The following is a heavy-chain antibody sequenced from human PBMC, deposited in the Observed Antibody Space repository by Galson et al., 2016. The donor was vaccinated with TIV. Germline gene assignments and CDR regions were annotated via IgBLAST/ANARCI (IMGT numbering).Heavy chain of an antibody. D-gene: IGHD6-19*01. CDR3: ARVPGAVAGRV. Sequence: APRQGLEWMGGIIPVFGSGNYAQKFQGRATITADESTNTAYMELNSLKSDDTAVYFCARVPGAVAGRVWGQGTLVTVSS. V-gene: IGHV1-69*01. CDR2: IIPVFGSG. J-gene: IGHJ4*02.